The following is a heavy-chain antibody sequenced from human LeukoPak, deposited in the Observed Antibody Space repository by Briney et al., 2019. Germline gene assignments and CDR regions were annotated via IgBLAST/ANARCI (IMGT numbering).Heavy chain of an antibody. V-gene: IGHV3-23*01. Sequence: GGSLRLSCAASEFTFSGYAMSWVRQAPGKGPEWVSTITENGDRSYYIDSVKGRFTISRVISKNTLYLQMNSLRAEDTAVYYCAKGLPVSDFWSGNGYYYGMDVWGQGTTVTVS. CDR3: AKGLPVSDFWSGNGYYYGMDV. CDR2: ITENGDRS. D-gene: IGHD3-3*01. J-gene: IGHJ6*02. CDR1: EFTFSGYA.